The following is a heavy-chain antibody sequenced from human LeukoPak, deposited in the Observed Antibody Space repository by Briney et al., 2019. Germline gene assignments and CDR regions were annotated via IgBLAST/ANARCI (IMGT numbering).Heavy chain of an antibody. CDR3: ARDRWELLRSVDY. J-gene: IGHJ4*02. V-gene: IGHV4-34*01. D-gene: IGHD1-26*01. CDR2: INHSGST. CDR1: GGSFSGYY. Sequence: PSETLSLTCAVYGGSFSGYYWSWIRQPPGKGLEWIGEINHSGSTNYNPSLKSRVTISVDTSKNQFSLKLSSVTAADTAVYYCARDRWELLRSVDYWGQGTLVTVSS.